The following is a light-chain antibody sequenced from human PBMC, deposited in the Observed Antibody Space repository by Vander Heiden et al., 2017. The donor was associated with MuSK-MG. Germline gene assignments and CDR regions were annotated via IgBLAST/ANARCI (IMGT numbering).Light chain of an antibody. V-gene: IGKV2-28*01. CDR1: QSLLQSNGHNY. CDR2: LGS. CDR3: MQYLETPG. Sequence: IVMSQSPLSLPVTPGEPASISCRSSQSLLQSNGHNYLDWYLRKPGQTPQLLIYLGSNRASGVPDRCSGSGSGTDFTLKISGVEAGDVGVYYCMQYLETPGFGHGTKVEIK. J-gene: IGKJ1*01.